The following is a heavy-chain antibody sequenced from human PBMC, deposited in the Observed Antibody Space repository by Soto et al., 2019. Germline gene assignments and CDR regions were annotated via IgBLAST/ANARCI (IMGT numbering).Heavy chain of an antibody. J-gene: IGHJ4*02. Sequence: GESLKISCQGSGYSFTTYWIGWVRQMPGKGLEWMGIISPVDSDTRYSPSFQGQVTISADKSITTAYLQWSSLKASDTAIYYCVRRETAAAYHYWGQGTLVTVSS. D-gene: IGHD6-13*01. CDR2: ISPVDSDT. CDR3: VRRETAAAYHY. V-gene: IGHV5-51*01. CDR1: GYSFTTYW.